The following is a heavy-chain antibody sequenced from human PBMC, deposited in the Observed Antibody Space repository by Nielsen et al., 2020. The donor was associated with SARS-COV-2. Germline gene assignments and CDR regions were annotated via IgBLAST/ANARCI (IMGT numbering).Heavy chain of an antibody. CDR2: IYPGDSGV. V-gene: IGHV5-51*01. CDR1: GYSFTSYR. CDR3: ARQSSTSSWAGYYYYGMDV. J-gene: IGHJ6*02. D-gene: IGHD2-2*01. Sequence: GESLKISYKGSGYSFTSYRIGWVRQTPGKGLEWMGIIYPGDSGVRYSPSFQGQVTISADRSTDTAFLQWSSLRASDTAMYYCARQSSTSSWAGYYYYGMDVWGQGTTVTVSS.